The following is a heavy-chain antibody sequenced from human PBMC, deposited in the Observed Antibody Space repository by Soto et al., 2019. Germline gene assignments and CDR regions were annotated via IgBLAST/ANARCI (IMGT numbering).Heavy chain of an antibody. J-gene: IGHJ5*02. Sequence: QVQLVQSGAEVKKPGSSMKVSCNVSGGTLSSYGFNWVRQAPGQGLEWMGGIIPMFGITNHTQKFQDRITISADASTNTAYMEWRSLRADDPAISYCASDRGYGLNTWGQGTLLTVSS. CDR2: IIPMFGIT. CDR1: GGTLSSYG. V-gene: IGHV1-69*12. D-gene: IGHD2-15*01. CDR3: ASDRGYGLNT.